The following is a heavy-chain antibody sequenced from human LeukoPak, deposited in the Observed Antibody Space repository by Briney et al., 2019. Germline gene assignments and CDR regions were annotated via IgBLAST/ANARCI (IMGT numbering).Heavy chain of an antibody. D-gene: IGHD2-21*02. CDR2: IIPILGIA. CDR1: GGTFSSYA. V-gene: IGHV1-69*04. CDR3: ASALSAIIYYYYGMDV. J-gene: IGHJ6*02. Sequence: SVKVSCKASGGTFSSYAISWVRQAPGQGLEWMGRIIPILGIANYAQKFQGRVTITADKSTSTAYMELSSLRSEDTAVYYCASALSAIIYYYYGMDVWGQGTTVTVSS.